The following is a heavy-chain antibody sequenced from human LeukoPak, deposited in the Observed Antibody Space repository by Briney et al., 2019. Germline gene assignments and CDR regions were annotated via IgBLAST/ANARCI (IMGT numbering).Heavy chain of an antibody. CDR1: GGSISTYY. Sequence: SETLSLTCTVSGGSISTYYWSWVRQPAGKGLEWLGRIYTSGSTNYNPSLKSRVTMSVDTSKNQFSLKLSSVTAAVTAVYYCARGLSSGWPKFDYWGQGTLVTVSS. V-gene: IGHV4-4*07. D-gene: IGHD6-19*01. CDR2: IYTSGST. J-gene: IGHJ4*02. CDR3: ARGLSSGWPKFDY.